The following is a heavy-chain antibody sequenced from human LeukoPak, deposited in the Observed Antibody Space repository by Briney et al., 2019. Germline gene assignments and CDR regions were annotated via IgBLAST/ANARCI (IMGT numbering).Heavy chain of an antibody. V-gene: IGHV4-59*01. D-gene: IGHD2-21*02. CDR2: IYYSGST. CDR3: ARERSDSIFDY. Sequence: SETLSLTCTVSGGSISSYYWRWIRQPPGKGLEWIGYIYYSGSTNYNPSLKSRVTIPVDTSKNQFSLKLSSVTAADTAVYYCARERSDSIFDYWGQGTLVTVSS. CDR1: GGSISSYY. J-gene: IGHJ4*02.